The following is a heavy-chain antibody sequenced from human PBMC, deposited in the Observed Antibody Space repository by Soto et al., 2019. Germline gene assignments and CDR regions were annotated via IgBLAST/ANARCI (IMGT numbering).Heavy chain of an antibody. CDR3: ARDRQEMATIYYWYFDL. Sequence: QVQLVQSGAEVKKPGSSVKVSCKASGGTFSSYAISWVRQAPGQGLEWMGGIIPIFGTANYAQKFQGRVTITADDSTSTAYMELSSLRSEDTAVYYCARDRQEMATIYYWYFDLWGRGTLVTVSS. J-gene: IGHJ2*01. D-gene: IGHD5-12*01. CDR2: IIPIFGTA. V-gene: IGHV1-69*01. CDR1: GGTFSSYA.